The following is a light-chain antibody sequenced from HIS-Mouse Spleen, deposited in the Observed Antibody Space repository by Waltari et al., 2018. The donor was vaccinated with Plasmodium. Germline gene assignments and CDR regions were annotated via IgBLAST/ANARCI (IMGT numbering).Light chain of an antibody. CDR1: SRDVGGYNY. V-gene: IGLV2-14*01. Sequence: QSALTQPASVSGSPGQSITIPCTGTSRDVGGYNYFSWYQQHPGKAPKLMIYEVSNRPSGVSNRFSGSKSGNTASLTISGLQAEDEADYYCSSYTSSSTLDVFGTGTKVTVL. CDR3: SSYTSSSTLDV. J-gene: IGLJ1*01. CDR2: EVS.